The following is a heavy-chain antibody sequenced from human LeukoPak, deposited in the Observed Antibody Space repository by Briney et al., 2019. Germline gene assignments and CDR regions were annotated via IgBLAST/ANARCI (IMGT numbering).Heavy chain of an antibody. V-gene: IGHV1-69*05. Sequence: SVKVSCKASGGTCSSYAISWVRQAPGQGLEWMGGIIPIFGTANYAQKFQGRVTITTDESTSTAYMELSSLRSEDTAVYYCARVGHSSSGPFDYWGQGTLVTVSS. J-gene: IGHJ4*02. CDR3: ARVGHSSSGPFDY. D-gene: IGHD6-13*01. CDR1: GGTCSSYA. CDR2: IIPIFGTA.